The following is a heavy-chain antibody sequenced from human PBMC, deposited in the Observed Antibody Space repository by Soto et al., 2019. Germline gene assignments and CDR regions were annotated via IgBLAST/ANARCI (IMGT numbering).Heavy chain of an antibody. J-gene: IGHJ6*02. V-gene: IGHV1-18*04. CDR3: ARIITIFGVAQSPNYGMDV. CDR1: GSTFTSYG. CDR2: ISAYNGNT. D-gene: IGHD3-3*01. Sequence: ASVKVSCKASGSTFTSYGSSWVRQAPGQGLEWMGWISAYNGNTNYAQKLQGRVTMTTDTSTSTAYMELRSLRSDDTAVYYCARIITIFGVAQSPNYGMDVWGQGTTVTVSS.